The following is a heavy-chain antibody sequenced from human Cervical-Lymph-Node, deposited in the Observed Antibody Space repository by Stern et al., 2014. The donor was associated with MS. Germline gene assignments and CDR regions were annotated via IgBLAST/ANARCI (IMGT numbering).Heavy chain of an antibody. V-gene: IGHV5-51*01. Sequence: VQLGQSGPEVKRPGESLKISCQASGYTFTSYWIGWVRQMPGKGLEWIAIIFPGGSDIRYSPSCQGQVTISADKSSSPAYLQWNNLKASDTAIYYCARQRYFDYWGQGTLVTVSS. CDR2: IFPGGSDI. CDR3: ARQRYFDY. CDR1: GYTFTSYW. J-gene: IGHJ4*02.